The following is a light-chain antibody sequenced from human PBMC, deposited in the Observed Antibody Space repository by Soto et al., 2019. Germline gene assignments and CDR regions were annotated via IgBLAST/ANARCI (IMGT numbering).Light chain of an antibody. CDR2: YDD. CDR1: SSNIGNNA. CDR3: AAWDDSLNGVV. J-gene: IGLJ2*01. Sequence: QSVLTEPPSVSDAPSQRVTISCSGSSSNIGNNAVNWYQQLPGKAPKLLIYYDDLLPSGVSDRFSGSKSGTSASLAISGLQSEDEADYYCAAWDDSLNGVVFGGGTKLTVL. V-gene: IGLV1-36*01.